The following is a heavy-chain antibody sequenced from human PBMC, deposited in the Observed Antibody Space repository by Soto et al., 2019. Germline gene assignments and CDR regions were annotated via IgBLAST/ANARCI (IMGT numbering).Heavy chain of an antibody. J-gene: IGHJ4*02. CDR3: ARSTLIRVFDY. CDR1: GGSISSYY. CDR2: IYYSGST. D-gene: IGHD3-16*01. Sequence: SETLSLTCTVSGGSISSYYWSWIRQPPGKGLEWIGYIYYSGSTNYNPSLKSRVTISVDTSKDQFSLKLSSVTAADTAVYYCARSTLIRVFDYWGQGTLVTVSS. V-gene: IGHV4-59*01.